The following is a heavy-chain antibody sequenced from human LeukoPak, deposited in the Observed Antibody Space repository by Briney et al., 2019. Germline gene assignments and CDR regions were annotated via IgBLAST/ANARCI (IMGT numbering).Heavy chain of an antibody. Sequence: GGSLRLSCAASGFTVSSSYMSWVRQAPGKGLEWVSIISSAGTTYYADSVKGRFTISRDNSKNTVYPQVNSLRDEDTAVYYCARDLEAANTYYFDYWGQGTMVTVSS. CDR3: ARDLEAANTYYFDY. CDR2: ISSAGTT. J-gene: IGHJ4*02. V-gene: IGHV3-66*01. D-gene: IGHD6-13*01. CDR1: GFTVSSSY.